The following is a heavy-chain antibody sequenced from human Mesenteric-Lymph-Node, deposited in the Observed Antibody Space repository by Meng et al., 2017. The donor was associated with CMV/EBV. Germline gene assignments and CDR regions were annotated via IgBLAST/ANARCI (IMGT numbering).Heavy chain of an antibody. D-gene: IGHD1-26*01. CDR2: IIPILGIA. Sequence: SVKVSCKASGYTFSSYAISWVRQAPGQGLEWMGGIIPILGIANYAQKFQGRVTITADKSTSTAYMELSSLRSEDTAVYYCARRGSGSYYGLWWFDPWGQGTLVTVSS. CDR1: GYTFSSYA. CDR3: ARRGSGSYYGLWWFDP. V-gene: IGHV1-69*10. J-gene: IGHJ5*02.